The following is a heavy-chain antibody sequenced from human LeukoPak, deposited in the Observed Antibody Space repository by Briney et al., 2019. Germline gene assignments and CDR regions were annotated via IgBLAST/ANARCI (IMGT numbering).Heavy chain of an antibody. D-gene: IGHD3-22*01. Sequence: PGGSLRLSCAASGFTFSSYWMHWVRQAPGKGLVWVSRINSEGSSTGHADSVKGRFTISRDNAKNTLYLQMNSLRVEDTAVYYCARSGPPREYDSSGHSDCWGQGTLVTVSS. V-gene: IGHV3-74*01. J-gene: IGHJ4*02. CDR1: GFTFSSYW. CDR3: ARSGPPREYDSSGHSDC. CDR2: INSEGSST.